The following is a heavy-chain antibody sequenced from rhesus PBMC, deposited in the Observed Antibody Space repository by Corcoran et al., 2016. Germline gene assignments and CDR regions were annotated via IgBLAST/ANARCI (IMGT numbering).Heavy chain of an antibody. V-gene: IGHV4-165*02. D-gene: IGHD3-34*01. J-gene: IGHJ4*01. Sequence: QVQLQESGPGLVKPSETLSLICAVSGYSIRDTYWSWIRQPPGKGLEWSGYIGGSSGSTYYNPSLKSRVTISTDTSKNQFSLKLNSMTAADTAVYYCARSGVTATVYWGQGVLVTVSS. CDR2: IGGSSGST. CDR1: GYSIRDTY. CDR3: ARSGVTATVY.